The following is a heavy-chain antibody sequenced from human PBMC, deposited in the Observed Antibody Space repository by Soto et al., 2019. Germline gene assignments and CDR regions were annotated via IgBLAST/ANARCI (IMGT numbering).Heavy chain of an antibody. CDR2: IYYRGST. Sequence: QVQLQESGPGLVKPSETLSLTCTVSGGSISSYYWSWIRQPPGKGLEWIGYIYYRGSTNYNPSLKXRXTLXVDTSKNQFSLKLSSVTAADTAMYSCARFNWDFDLWGRGTLVTVSS. CDR3: ARFNWDFDL. V-gene: IGHV4-59*01. CDR1: GGSISSYY. J-gene: IGHJ2*01.